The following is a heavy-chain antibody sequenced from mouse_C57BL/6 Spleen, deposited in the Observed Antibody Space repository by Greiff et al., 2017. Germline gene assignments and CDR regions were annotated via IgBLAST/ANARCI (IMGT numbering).Heavy chain of an antibody. V-gene: IGHV1-15*01. CDR2: IDPETGGT. CDR3: TSSTVVAKDYAMDY. D-gene: IGHD1-1*01. J-gene: IGHJ4*01. Sequence: VKLQESGAELVRPGASVTLSCKASGYKFTDYEMHWVKQTPVHGLEWIGAIDPETGGTAYNQKFKGKAILTADKSSSTAYMELRSLTSEDSAVYYCTSSTVVAKDYAMDYWGQGTSVTVSS. CDR1: GYKFTDYE.